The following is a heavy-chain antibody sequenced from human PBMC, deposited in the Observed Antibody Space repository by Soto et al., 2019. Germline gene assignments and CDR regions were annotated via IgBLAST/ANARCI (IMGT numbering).Heavy chain of an antibody. D-gene: IGHD2-15*01. Sequence: KPSETLSLTCTVSGGSISSGDYYWSWIRQPPGKGLEWIGYIYYSGSTYYNPSLKSRVTISVDTSKNQFSLKLSAVTAADTAVYYCARVGGLRNYYYYYGMDVWGQGTTVTV. CDR2: IYYSGST. J-gene: IGHJ6*02. V-gene: IGHV4-30-4*01. CDR3: ARVGGLRNYYYYYGMDV. CDR1: GGSISSGDYY.